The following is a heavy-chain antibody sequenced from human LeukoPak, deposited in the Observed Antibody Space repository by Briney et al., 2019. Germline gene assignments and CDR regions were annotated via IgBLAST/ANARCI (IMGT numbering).Heavy chain of an antibody. D-gene: IGHD2-15*01. J-gene: IGHJ3*02. V-gene: IGHV3-66*01. CDR3: ARDPVARGGGRDAFDI. CDR1: GFTVSSNY. Sequence: GGSLRLSCAASGFTVSSNYMSWVRQAPGKGLEWVSVIYSGGSTYYADSVKGRFTISRDNSKNTLYLQMNSLRAEDTAVYYCARDPVARGGGRDAFDIWGQGTMVTVSS. CDR2: IYSGGST.